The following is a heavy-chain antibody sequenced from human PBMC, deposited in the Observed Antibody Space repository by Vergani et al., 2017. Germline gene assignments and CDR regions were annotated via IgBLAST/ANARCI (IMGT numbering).Heavy chain of an antibody. CDR1: GGSISSYY. V-gene: IGHV4-39*01. J-gene: IGHJ4*02. CDR2: IYYSGST. CDR3: ARHAVAAAGPVDSGSSHWFDY. D-gene: IGHD6-13*01. Sequence: QVQLQESCPGLVKPSETLSLTCTVSGGSISSYYWGWIRQPPGKGLEWIGSIYYSGSTYYNPSLKSRVTISVDTAKNQFSLKLSSVTAADTAVSYCARHAVAAAGPVDSGSSHWFDYWGQGTLVTVSS.